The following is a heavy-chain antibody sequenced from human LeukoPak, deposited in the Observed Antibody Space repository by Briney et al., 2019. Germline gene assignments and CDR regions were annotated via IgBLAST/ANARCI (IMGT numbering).Heavy chain of an antibody. CDR2: INQDGGEK. J-gene: IGHJ4*02. CDR3: ARHPSGIKTNFDA. V-gene: IGHV3-7*01. D-gene: IGHD6-19*01. Sequence: GGSLRLSCAASGFTLSSYWMSWVRQAPGKGLEWVANINQDGGEKYYVGSVKGRFTISRDNAKNSLYLQMNSLSAEDTAVYYCARHPSGIKTNFDAWGQGTLVTVSS. CDR1: GFTLSSYW.